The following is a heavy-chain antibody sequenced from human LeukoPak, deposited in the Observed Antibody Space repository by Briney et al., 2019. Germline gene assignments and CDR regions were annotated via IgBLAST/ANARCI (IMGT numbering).Heavy chain of an antibody. Sequence: SETLSLTCAVYGESLNGHYWSWIRQSPGKGLEWIGEGNDGGGTKFNPSLKSRVTISIDTSKNQFSLRLTSVTAADTATYYCARETSLTGYASGLGFNYWGQGILVTVSS. V-gene: IGHV4-34*01. D-gene: IGHD6-19*01. CDR3: ARETSLTGYASGLGFNY. J-gene: IGHJ4*02. CDR2: GNDGGGT. CDR1: GESLNGHY.